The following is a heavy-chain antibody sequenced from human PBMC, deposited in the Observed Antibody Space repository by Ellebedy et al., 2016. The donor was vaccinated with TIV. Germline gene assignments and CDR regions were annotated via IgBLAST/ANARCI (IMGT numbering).Heavy chain of an antibody. D-gene: IGHD6-19*01. CDR2: INSDGSST. J-gene: IGHJ6*02. V-gene: IGHV3-74*01. CDR3: VRVSSGKVYGMDV. Sequence: GGSLRPSXAASGFTLSSYWMHGFRKAPGKGLVWVSRINSDGSSTSYADSVKGRFTISRDNAKNTLYLQMNSLRAEDTAVYYCVRVSSGKVYGMDVWGQGTTVTVSS. CDR1: GFTLSSYW.